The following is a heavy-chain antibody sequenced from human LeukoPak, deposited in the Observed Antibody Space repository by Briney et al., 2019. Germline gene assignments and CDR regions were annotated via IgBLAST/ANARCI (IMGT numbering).Heavy chain of an antibody. D-gene: IGHD6-6*01. CDR3: ARVSIARYYYGTDV. CDR2: IYYSGST. Sequence: PSGTLSLTCAVSGGSISSSNWWSWIRQPPGKGLEWIGYIYYSGSTYYNPSLKSRVTISVDTSKNQFSLKLSSVTAADTAVYYCARVSIARYYYGTDVWGQGTTVTVSS. CDR1: GGSISSSNW. J-gene: IGHJ6*02. V-gene: IGHV4-30-4*01.